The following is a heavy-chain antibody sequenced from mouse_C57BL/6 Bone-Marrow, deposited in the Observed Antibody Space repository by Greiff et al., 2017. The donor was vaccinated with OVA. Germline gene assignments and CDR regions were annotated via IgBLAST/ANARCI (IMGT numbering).Heavy chain of an antibody. CDR3: ARDYYEDGYFDC. V-gene: IGHV7-3*01. CDR2: IRNKANGYTS. Sequence: EVKLVESGGGLVQPGGSLSLSCAASGFTFTDYYMSWVRQPPGKALEWVGFIRNKANGYTSEDSAYGKGRFTISRDNYQSILYLQMNALRAEDRATYYCARDYYEDGYFDCWGKGTTLTVSS. J-gene: IGHJ2*01. CDR1: GFTFTDYY. D-gene: IGHD2-4*01.